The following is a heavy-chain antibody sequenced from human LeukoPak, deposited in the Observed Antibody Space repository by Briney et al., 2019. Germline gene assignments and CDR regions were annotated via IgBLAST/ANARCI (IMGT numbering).Heavy chain of an antibody. J-gene: IGHJ4*02. Sequence: GASVKVSCKASGYTFTGYYMHWVRQAPGQGLEWMGWINPNSGGTDYAQKFQGRVTMTRDTSISTAYMELSRLRSDDTAVYYCARDYDYYDSSGYYMDYWGQGTLVTVSS. CDR3: ARDYDYYDSSGYYMDY. CDR2: INPNSGGT. V-gene: IGHV1-2*02. D-gene: IGHD3-22*01. CDR1: GYTFTGYY.